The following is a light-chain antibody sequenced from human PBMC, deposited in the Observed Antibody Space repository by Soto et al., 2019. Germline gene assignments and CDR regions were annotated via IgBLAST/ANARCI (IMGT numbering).Light chain of an antibody. V-gene: IGLV2-14*01. Sequence: SARTQPASVSVSPGQSIIISCTGTSSDVGGYNYVSWYQQHPGKAPKLMIYDVSNRPSGVSNRFSGSKSGNTASLTISGLQAEDEADYYCSSYTSSSTLYVFGTGTKVTVL. CDR3: SSYTSSSTLYV. J-gene: IGLJ1*01. CDR1: SSDVGGYNY. CDR2: DVS.